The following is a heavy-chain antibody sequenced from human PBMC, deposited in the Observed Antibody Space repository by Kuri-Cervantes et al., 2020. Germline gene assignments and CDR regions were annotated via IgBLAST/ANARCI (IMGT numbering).Heavy chain of an antibody. J-gene: IGHJ4*02. CDR2: ISWNSGSI. D-gene: IGHD5-24*01. V-gene: IGHV3-9*01. Sequence: SLKISCAASGFTFDDYAMHWVRQAPGKGLEWVSGISWNSGSIGYADSVKGRFTISRDNAKNSLYLQMNSLRAEDTALYYCAKDANTYKTFDYWGQGTLVTVSS. CDR3: AKDANTYKTFDY. CDR1: GFTFDDYA.